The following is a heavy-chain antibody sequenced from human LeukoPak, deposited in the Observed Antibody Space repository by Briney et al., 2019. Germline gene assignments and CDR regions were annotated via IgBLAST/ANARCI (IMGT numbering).Heavy chain of an antibody. D-gene: IGHD3-22*01. CDR1: GFTVSSNY. Sequence: GGSLRLSCAASGFTVSSNYMSWVRQAPGKGLEWVSVIYSGGSTYYADSAKGRFTISRDNSKNTLYLQMNSLRAEDTAVYYCARVTTYYYDSSGYYYGYWGQGTLVTVSS. J-gene: IGHJ4*02. CDR3: ARVTTYYYDSSGYYYGY. V-gene: IGHV3-66*01. CDR2: IYSGGST.